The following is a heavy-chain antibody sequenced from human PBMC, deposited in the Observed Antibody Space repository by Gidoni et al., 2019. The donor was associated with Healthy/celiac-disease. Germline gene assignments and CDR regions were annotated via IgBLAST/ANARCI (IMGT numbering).Heavy chain of an antibody. CDR1: VGTFSSDA. D-gene: IGHD3-16*01. J-gene: IGHJ6*02. CDR2: IIPIFGPA. CDR3: ARGAGNGYYYYGMDV. V-gene: IGHV1-69*01. Sequence: QVHLVQSGAEVKKPGSSVTVCCKASVGTFSSDAISWVRQAPGQGLEWMGGIIPIFGPANYAQKFQGRATITADESTSTAYMELSSLRSEDTAVYYCARGAGNGYYYYGMDVWGQGTTVTVSS.